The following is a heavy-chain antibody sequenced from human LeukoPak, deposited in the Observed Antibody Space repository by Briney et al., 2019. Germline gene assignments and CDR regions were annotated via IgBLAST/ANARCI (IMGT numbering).Heavy chain of an antibody. CDR2: ISSGSRSI. V-gene: IGHV3-48*01. CDR1: GFTFSTYS. Sequence: GGSLRLSCAASGFTFSTYSMNWVRQAPGKGLEWVSCISSGSRSIHYADSVKGRFTISRDNAKNSLYLQMNSLRAEDTAVYYCARDSGPTNWFDPWGQGTLVTVSS. D-gene: IGHD1-26*01. J-gene: IGHJ5*02. CDR3: ARDSGPTNWFDP.